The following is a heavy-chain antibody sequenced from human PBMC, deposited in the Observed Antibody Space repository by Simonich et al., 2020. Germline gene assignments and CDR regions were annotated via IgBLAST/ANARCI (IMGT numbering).Heavy chain of an antibody. V-gene: IGHV1-18*01. J-gene: IGHJ4*02. D-gene: IGHD3-10*01. CDR3: ARGVSGSFDY. Sequence: QVQLVQSGAEVKKPGASVKVSCKASGYTFPSSGISWVRQAPGQGLEWLGWSSASKGNTKVAKKIQGRVTRTTDTSTSTAYMELRSLGSDDTAGYYCARGVSGSFDYWGQGTLVTVSS. CDR1: GYTFPSSG. CDR2: SSASKGNT.